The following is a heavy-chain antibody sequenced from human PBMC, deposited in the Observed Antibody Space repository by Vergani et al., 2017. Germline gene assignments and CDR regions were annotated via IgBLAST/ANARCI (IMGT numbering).Heavy chain of an antibody. Sequence: EVQLVESGGGLVQPGRSLRLSCTASGFTFGDYAMSWFRQAPGKGREWVGFIRSKAYGGTTEYAASVKGRFTIQRDDSKSIPYLQMNSLKTEDTAVYYCTRGAGVRGVIFDYWGQGTLVTVSS. V-gene: IGHV3-49*03. CDR2: IRSKAYGGTT. J-gene: IGHJ4*02. D-gene: IGHD3-10*01. CDR3: TRGAGVRGVIFDY. CDR1: GFTFGDYA.